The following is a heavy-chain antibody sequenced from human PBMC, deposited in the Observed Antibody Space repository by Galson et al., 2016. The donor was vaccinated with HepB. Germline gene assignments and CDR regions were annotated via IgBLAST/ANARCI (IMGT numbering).Heavy chain of an antibody. J-gene: IGHJ4*02. V-gene: IGHV3-23*01. D-gene: IGHD6-19*01. CDR2: ISGSGLKT. CDR3: AKFQMAVTGNVGYFDY. Sequence: SLRLSCAASGFTFDTHAMNWVRQAPGKGLEWVSAISGSGLKTDYADSVKGRFTIFRDNSKNTVSLQMSNLRVGDTAVYYCAKFQMAVTGNVGYFDYWGQGTQVTVSS. CDR1: GFTFDTHA.